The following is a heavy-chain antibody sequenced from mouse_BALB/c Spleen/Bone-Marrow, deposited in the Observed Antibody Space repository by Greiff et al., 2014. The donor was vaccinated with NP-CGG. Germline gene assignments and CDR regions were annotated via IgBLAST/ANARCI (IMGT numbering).Heavy chain of an antibody. Sequence: VQLQQSGAELARPGASVKLSCKASGYTFISYWMQWVKQRPGQGLEWIGAIYPGDGDTRYTQKFKGKATLTADKSSSTAYMQLSSLASEDSAVYYCASQGDYGSFDYWGQGTTLTVSS. J-gene: IGHJ2*01. D-gene: IGHD1-1*02. CDR3: ASQGDYGSFDY. CDR1: GYTFISYW. CDR2: IYPGDGDT. V-gene: IGHV1-87*01.